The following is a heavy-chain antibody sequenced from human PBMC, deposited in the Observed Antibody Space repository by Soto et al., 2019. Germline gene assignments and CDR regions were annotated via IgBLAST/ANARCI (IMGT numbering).Heavy chain of an antibody. V-gene: IGHV1-3*01. J-gene: IGHJ6*03. CDR2: INAGNGNT. Sequence: ASVKVSCKASGYTFTSYAMHWVRQAPGQRLEWMGWINAGNGNTKYSQKFQGRVTITRDTSASTAYMELSSLRSEDTAVYYCGRGGNGAARFYYYYYMDIWGKGTTVTVSS. CDR1: GYTFTSYA. CDR3: GRGGNGAARFYYYYYMDI. D-gene: IGHD6-6*01.